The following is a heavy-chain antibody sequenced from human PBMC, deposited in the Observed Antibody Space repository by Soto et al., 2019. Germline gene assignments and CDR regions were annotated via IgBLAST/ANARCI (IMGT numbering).Heavy chain of an antibody. CDR2: INPSGGTT. J-gene: IGHJ5*02. Sequence: ASVKVSCKASGYTFTSYYMHWVRQAPGQGLEWMGIINPSGGTTNYAQKFQGRVIMTWDTSTSAVYMELTSLRSEDTAVYYCARTSYYADFNWFDPWGQGTLVTVSS. CDR3: ARTSYYADFNWFDP. D-gene: IGHD4-17*01. V-gene: IGHV1-46*03. CDR1: GYTFTSYY.